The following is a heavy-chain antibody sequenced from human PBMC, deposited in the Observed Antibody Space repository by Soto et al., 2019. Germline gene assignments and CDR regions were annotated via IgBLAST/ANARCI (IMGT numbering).Heavy chain of an antibody. CDR1: GFTFNDYY. Sequence: QVQLVESGGGLVKPGGSLRLSCAASGFTFNDYYMTWIRQAPGTGLEWVSYISSTGSYTKYADSVKGRFTISRDNAKNSLYPQMDSLRDEDTGIYYCARDPSIRSPPDYWGRGTQVTVSS. J-gene: IGHJ4*02. D-gene: IGHD3-3*02. CDR3: ARDPSIRSPPDY. CDR2: ISSTGSYT. V-gene: IGHV3-11*05.